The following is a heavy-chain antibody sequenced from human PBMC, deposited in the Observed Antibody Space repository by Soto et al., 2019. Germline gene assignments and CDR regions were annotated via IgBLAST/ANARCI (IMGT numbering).Heavy chain of an antibody. J-gene: IGHJ6*02. D-gene: IGHD3-10*01. CDR3: ARVPPMVRGVIRYYYYGMDV. CDR2: IIPIFGTA. V-gene: IGHV1-69*13. Sequence: SVKVSCKASGGTFSSYAISWVRQAPGQGLEWMGGIIPIFGTANYAQKFQGRVTITADESTSTAYMELSSLRSEDTAVYYCARVPPMVRGVIRYYYYGMDVWGQGTTVTAP. CDR1: GGTFSSYA.